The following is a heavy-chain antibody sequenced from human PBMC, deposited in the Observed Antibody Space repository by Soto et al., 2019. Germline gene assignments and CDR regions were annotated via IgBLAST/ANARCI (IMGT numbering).Heavy chain of an antibody. D-gene: IGHD4-17*01. J-gene: IGHJ6*02. CDR2: IKPGGSDL. CDR3: ARIRSDYHYYYGMDV. V-gene: IGHV5-51*03. CDR1: GYRLDGAW. Sequence: PGESLKISCNGAGYRLDGAWIGCVRQMPGKGLEWMGIIKPGGSDLIYSPSFQGQVTISADKSISTAYLQWSSLKASDTAMYYCARIRSDYHYYYGMDVWGQGTTVTVSS.